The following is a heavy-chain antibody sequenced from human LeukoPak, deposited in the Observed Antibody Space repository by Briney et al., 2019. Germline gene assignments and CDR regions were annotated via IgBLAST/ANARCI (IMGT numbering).Heavy chain of an antibody. CDR2: INPSGGST. D-gene: IGHD3-22*01. CDR1: GYTFTSYY. CDR3: ARVGYYDSSGYYQLDY. J-gene: IGHJ4*02. V-gene: IGHV1-46*01. Sequence: ASVKVSCKASGYTFTSYYMHWVRQAPGQGLEWMGIINPSGGSTSYAQKFQGRVTMTRDMSTSTVYMELSSLRSEDTAMYYCARVGYYDSSGYYQLDYWGQGTLVTVSS.